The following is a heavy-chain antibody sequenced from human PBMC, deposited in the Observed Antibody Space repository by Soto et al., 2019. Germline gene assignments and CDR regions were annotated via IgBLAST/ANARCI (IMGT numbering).Heavy chain of an antibody. CDR3: AADCPTYYYDSSGSLLCY. J-gene: IGHJ4*02. CDR1: GFTFTSSA. CDR2: VVVGSGNT. D-gene: IGHD3-22*01. V-gene: IGHV1-58*01. Sequence: GASVKVSCKASGFTFTSSAVQWVRQARGQRLEWIGWVVVGSGNTNYAQKFQERVTITRDMSTSTAYMELSSLRSEDTAVYYCAADCPTYYYDSSGSLLCYWGQGTLVTVSS.